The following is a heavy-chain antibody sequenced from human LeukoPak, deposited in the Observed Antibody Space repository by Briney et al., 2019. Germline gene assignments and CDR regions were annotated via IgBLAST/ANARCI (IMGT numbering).Heavy chain of an antibody. Sequence: GGSLRLSCAAAGFSFSRYSMNWVRQAPGKGLEWVSYIGSITDGITHYAESVKGRFTISRDNAKNSLYLQMNSLRAEDTAVYYCAIPPLSGTGSSRPLAGVDAWGQGTTVTVSS. D-gene: IGHD3-10*01. CDR2: IGSITDGIT. V-gene: IGHV3-48*04. CDR3: AIPPLSGTGSSRPLAGVDA. J-gene: IGHJ6*02. CDR1: GFSFSRYS.